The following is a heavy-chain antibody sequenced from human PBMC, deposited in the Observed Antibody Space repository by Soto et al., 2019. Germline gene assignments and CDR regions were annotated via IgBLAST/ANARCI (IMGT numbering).Heavy chain of an antibody. D-gene: IGHD5-12*01. V-gene: IGHV3-15*07. J-gene: IGHJ4*02. CDR2: IKRKADGGTT. CDR3: ATGWMATDPRDFDY. Sequence: GSLILSCAASGFTFGNAWMNWVRQAPGKGLEWVGRIKRKADGGTTDYAAPVKGRFTISRDDSKNTLYLQMNSLKTEDTAVYYCATGWMATDPRDFDYWGQGALVTVSS. CDR1: GFTFGNAW.